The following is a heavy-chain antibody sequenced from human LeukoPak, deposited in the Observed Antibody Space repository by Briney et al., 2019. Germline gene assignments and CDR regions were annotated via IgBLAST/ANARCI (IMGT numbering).Heavy chain of an antibody. J-gene: IGHJ4*02. CDR2: ISYSGST. CDR1: GGSISSYY. V-gene: IGHV4-59*08. CDR3: ARHQGSSWHLNY. Sequence: SETLSLTCTVSGGSISSYYWSWIRQAPGKGLEWIGYISYSGSTNYNPSLKSRLTISVATSRNQFSLKLSSVTAADTAVYYCARHQGSSWHLNYWGQGTLVTVSS. D-gene: IGHD6-13*01.